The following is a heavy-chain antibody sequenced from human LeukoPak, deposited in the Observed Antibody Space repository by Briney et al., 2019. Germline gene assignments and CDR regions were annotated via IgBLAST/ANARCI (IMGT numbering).Heavy chain of an antibody. CDR3: ASKSLVGATESDAFDI. V-gene: IGHV1-69*05. D-gene: IGHD1-26*01. J-gene: IGHJ3*02. Sequence: SVKVSCKASGGTFSSYAISWVRQAPGQGLEWMGGIIPIFGTANYAQKFQGRVTITTDESTSTAYMELSSLRSEDTAVYYCASKSLVGATESDAFDIWGQGTMITVSS. CDR2: IIPIFGTA. CDR1: GGTFSSYA.